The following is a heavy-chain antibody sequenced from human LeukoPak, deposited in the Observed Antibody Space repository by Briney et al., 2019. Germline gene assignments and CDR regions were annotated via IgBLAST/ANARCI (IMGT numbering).Heavy chain of an antibody. J-gene: IGHJ4*02. CDR1: GGFISSSSYY. D-gene: IGHD1-26*01. V-gene: IGHV4-39*01. CDR2: IYYSGST. CDR3: ASLRERSYYARGFDY. Sequence: SETLSLTCTVSGGFISSSSYYWGWIRQPPGKGLEWIGSIYYSGSTFYSPSLKSRVTISVDTSKNQFSLKLSSVTAADTAVYYCASLRERSYYARGFDYWGQGTLVTVSS.